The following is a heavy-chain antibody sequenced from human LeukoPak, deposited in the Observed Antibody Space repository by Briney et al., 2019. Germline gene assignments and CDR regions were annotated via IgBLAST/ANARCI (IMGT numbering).Heavy chain of an antibody. Sequence: SETLSLTCTVSGGSISSYYWSWIRQPPGKGLEWIGYIYYSRSTNYNPSLKSRVTISVDTSKNQFSLKLSSVTAADTAVYYCAEGLTGYAYWGQGTLVTVSS. J-gene: IGHJ4*02. CDR2: IYYSRST. CDR3: AEGLTGYAY. V-gene: IGHV4-59*01. CDR1: GGSISSYY. D-gene: IGHD3-9*01.